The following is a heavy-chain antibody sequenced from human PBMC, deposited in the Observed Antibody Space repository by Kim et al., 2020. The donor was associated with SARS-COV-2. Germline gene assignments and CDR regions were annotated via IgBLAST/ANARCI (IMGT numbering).Heavy chain of an antibody. J-gene: IGHJ4*02. CDR3: ARQNIEGYYGSGSRFTRFPSAFDY. Sequence: SETLSLTCTVSGGSISSSSYYWGWIRQPPGKGLEWIGSIYYSGSTYYNPSLKSRVTISVDTSKNQFSLKLSSVTAADTAVYYCARQNIEGYYGSGSRFTRFPSAFDYWGQGTLVTVSS. D-gene: IGHD3-10*01. CDR2: IYYSGST. V-gene: IGHV4-39*01. CDR1: GGSISSSSYY.